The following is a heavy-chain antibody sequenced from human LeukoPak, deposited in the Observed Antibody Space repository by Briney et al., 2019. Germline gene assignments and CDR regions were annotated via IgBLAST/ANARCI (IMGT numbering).Heavy chain of an antibody. CDR2: VSISSGTI. Sequence: GGSLRLSCAASGFTFTGHNMNWVRQAPGKGLEWVSFVSISSGTIYYADSVKGRFTISRDNSKNTVYLQMNSLRVEDTAVYYCARGHGHFDYWGQGTLVTVSS. J-gene: IGHJ4*02. V-gene: IGHV3-48*01. CDR1: GFTFTGHN. CDR3: ARGHGHFDY.